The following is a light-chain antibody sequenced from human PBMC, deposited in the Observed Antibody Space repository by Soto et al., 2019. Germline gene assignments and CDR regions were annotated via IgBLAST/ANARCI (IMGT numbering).Light chain of an antibody. CDR3: QQYNNWWT. Sequence: EILMTQSPATLSVSPGARAPLSCRASQSVDSNLAWYQQKPGQAPRLLIYGASTRATGISARFSGSGSGTEFTLIISSLQSEDFGVYYCQQYNNWWTFGQGTKVDIK. J-gene: IGKJ1*01. CDR2: GAS. V-gene: IGKV3-15*01. CDR1: QSVDSN.